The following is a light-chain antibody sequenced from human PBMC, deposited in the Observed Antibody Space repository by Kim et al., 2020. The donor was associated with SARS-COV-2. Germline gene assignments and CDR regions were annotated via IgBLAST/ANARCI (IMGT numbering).Light chain of an antibody. CDR3: NSRDSSGNQV. CDR1: SLRSYY. CDR2: GKN. V-gene: IGLV3-19*01. J-gene: IGLJ2*01. Sequence: SELPQDPAVSVALGQTVRITCQGDSLRSYYASWYQQKPGQAPVLVIYGKNNRPSGIPDRFSGSSSGNTASLTITGAQAEDEADYYCNSRDSSGNQVFGGGTKLTVL.